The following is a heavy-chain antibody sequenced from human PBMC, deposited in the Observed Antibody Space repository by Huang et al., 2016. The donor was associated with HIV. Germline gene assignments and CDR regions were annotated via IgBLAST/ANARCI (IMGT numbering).Heavy chain of an antibody. Sequence: QVQLGESGGGVVQPEKFLRLSCAASGFDFSSYAMNWVRQAPGKGKKWVDVISNDGNNMYYSDSVKGRFIISRDNSKNTLYLQMSSLRGEDTAIYYCARGGILGTSWYRPFDYWGQGTLVTVSS. CDR3: ARGGILGTSWYRPFDY. J-gene: IGHJ4*02. CDR1: GFDFSSYA. D-gene: IGHD6-13*01. CDR2: ISNDGNNM. V-gene: IGHV3-30-3*01.